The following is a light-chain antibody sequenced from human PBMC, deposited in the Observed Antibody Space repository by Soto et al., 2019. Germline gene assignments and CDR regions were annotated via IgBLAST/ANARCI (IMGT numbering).Light chain of an antibody. CDR1: QTIRTT. CDR2: DAS. CDR3: QQYTNWVT. J-gene: IGKJ4*01. V-gene: IGKV3-15*01. Sequence: EIVMTQSPVTLSLSPGETATLSCRASQTIRTTLAWYQQKAGQAPRLLIYDASTRATGIPARFSGSGSGTEFTLTSSLLQYDDLAVYYCQQYTNWVTFGGGTQVEIE.